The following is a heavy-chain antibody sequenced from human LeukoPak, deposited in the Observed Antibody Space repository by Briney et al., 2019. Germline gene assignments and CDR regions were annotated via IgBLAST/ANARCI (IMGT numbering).Heavy chain of an antibody. CDR1: GFTFNIYV. CDR2: IKAKTDGGTT. Sequence: GGSLRLSCVASGFTFNIYVMSWVRQAPGKGLEWVARIKAKTDGGTTDYAAPVKGRFTISRDDSKNTVYLQMNGLKTEDTAVYYCVSQYFDFWGQGTLVTVSS. V-gene: IGHV3-15*01. J-gene: IGHJ4*02. CDR3: VSQYFDF.